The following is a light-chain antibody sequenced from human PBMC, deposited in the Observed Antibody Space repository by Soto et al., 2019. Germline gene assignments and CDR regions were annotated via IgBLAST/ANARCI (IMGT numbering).Light chain of an antibody. V-gene: IGKV1-5*03. Sequence: DIQMTQSPASLSASVGDRVTITCRASQRISNYLNWYRQKPGKAPKLLIYKASTLKSGVPSRFSGSGSGTEFTLTISSLQPDDFATYYCQHYNSYSEAFGQGTKVDIK. CDR1: QRISNY. CDR3: QHYNSYSEA. J-gene: IGKJ1*01. CDR2: KAS.